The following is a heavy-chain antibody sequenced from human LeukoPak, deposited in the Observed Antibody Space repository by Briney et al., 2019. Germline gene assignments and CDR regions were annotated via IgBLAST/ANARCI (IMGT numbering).Heavy chain of an antibody. D-gene: IGHD3-16*01. CDR1: GFTFSNAW. Sequence: KPGGSLRLSCAASGFTFSNAWMSWVRQAPGKGLEWVGRIKSKTDGGTTDYAAPVKGRFTISRDDSKNTLYLQMNSLKTEDTAVYYCTTGTPTYYDYVFDYWGQGTLVTVSS. V-gene: IGHV3-15*01. CDR3: TTGTPTYYDYVFDY. J-gene: IGHJ4*02. CDR2: IKSKTDGGTT.